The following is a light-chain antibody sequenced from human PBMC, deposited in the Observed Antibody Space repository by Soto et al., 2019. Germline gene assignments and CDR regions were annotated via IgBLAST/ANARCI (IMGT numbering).Light chain of an antibody. J-gene: IGKJ5*01. Sequence: EIVLTQSPATLSLSPGERATLSCRASQSVSSSLAWYQQKPGQAPRLLXYDTSNRATGIPARFSGSGSGTEFTLTISSLQSEDFAVYYCQQYNNWPPITFGQGTRLEIK. CDR2: DTS. CDR3: QQYNNWPPIT. CDR1: QSVSSS. V-gene: IGKV3-11*01.